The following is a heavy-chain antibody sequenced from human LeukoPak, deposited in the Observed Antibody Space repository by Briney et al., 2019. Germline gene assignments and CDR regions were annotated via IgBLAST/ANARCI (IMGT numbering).Heavy chain of an antibody. CDR1: GYTFTGYY. CDR3: ARVAAAGTNYFDY. CDR2: INPNSGGT. Sequence: ASVKVSCKASGYTFTGYYMNWVRQAPGQGLEWMGWINPNSGGTNYAQKFQGRVTMTRDTSISTAYMELSRLRSDDTAVYYCARVAAAGTNYFDYWGQGTLVTVSS. V-gene: IGHV1-2*02. D-gene: IGHD6-13*01. J-gene: IGHJ4*02.